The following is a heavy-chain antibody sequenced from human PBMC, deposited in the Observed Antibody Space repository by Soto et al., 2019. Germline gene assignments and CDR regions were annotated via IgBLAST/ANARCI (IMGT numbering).Heavy chain of an antibody. V-gene: IGHV4-4*09. CDR2: IYKGGSI. CDR3: ARAYYDRSGYAVDP. Sequence: NLSLTCRVSGGSISNDYWTWIRQPPGKGLEWIGYIYKGGSINYNPSLKSRVTISVDTPNNQFSLKLSSVTAADTAVYYCARAYYDRSGYAVDPWGQGTLVTVSS. D-gene: IGHD3-22*01. CDR1: GGSISNDY. J-gene: IGHJ5*02.